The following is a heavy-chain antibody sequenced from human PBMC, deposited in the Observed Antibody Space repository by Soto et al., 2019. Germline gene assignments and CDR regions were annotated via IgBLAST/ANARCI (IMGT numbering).Heavy chain of an antibody. CDR1: GFTFSAYA. D-gene: IGHD4-4*01. J-gene: IGHJ4*01. CDR2: ISSRSDTL. V-gene: IGHV3-48*04. Sequence: GGSLRLSCEGSGFTFSAYAMNWVRQAPGKGLEWVSYISSRSDTLYYADSVKGRFTISRDNAKNSVYLQMDSLRPEDTAIYYCAREGVTNYTDYYFDLWGHGALVTVSS. CDR3: AREGVTNYTDYYFDL.